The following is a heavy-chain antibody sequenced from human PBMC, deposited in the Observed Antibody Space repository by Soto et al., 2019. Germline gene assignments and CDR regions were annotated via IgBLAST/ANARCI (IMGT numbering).Heavy chain of an antibody. V-gene: IGHV3-23*01. CDR1: GFTFSSYA. J-gene: IGHJ4*02. CDR3: ATDLGSGSYFDY. D-gene: IGHD3-10*01. CDR2: ISGSGGST. Sequence: VQLLESGGGLVQPGGSLRLSCAASGFTFSSYAMSWVRQAPGKGLEWVSAISGSGGSTYYADSVKGRFTISRDNSKNTLYLQMNSLRAEDTAVYYCATDLGSGSYFDYWGQGTLVTVSS.